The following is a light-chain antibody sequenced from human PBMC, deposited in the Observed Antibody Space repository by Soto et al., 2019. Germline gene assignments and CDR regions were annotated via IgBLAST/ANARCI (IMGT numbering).Light chain of an antibody. CDR1: QSVSSSY. CDR2: GAS. Sequence: EIVLTQSPGTLSLSPGERATLSCRASQSVSSSYLAWYQQKPGQAPRLLIYGASARATGIPDRFSGSWSGTDFTLSISSLEPVDFAVYYCQQYCSSPMYTFGPGTKLEIK. J-gene: IGKJ2*01. CDR3: QQYCSSPMYT. V-gene: IGKV3-20*01.